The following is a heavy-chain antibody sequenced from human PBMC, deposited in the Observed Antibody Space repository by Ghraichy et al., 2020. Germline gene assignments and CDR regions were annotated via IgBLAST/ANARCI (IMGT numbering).Heavy chain of an antibody. CDR1: GFTFSSYA. J-gene: IGHJ4*02. D-gene: IGHD3-22*01. Sequence: GGSLRLSCAASGFTFSSYAMSWVRQAPGKGLEWVSAISGSGGSTYYADSVKGRFTISRDNSKNTLYLQMNSLRAEDTAVYYCAKDTYYYDSSGYYYRVRGLDYWGQGTLVTVSS. CDR2: ISGSGGST. V-gene: IGHV3-23*01. CDR3: AKDTYYYDSSGYYYRVRGLDY.